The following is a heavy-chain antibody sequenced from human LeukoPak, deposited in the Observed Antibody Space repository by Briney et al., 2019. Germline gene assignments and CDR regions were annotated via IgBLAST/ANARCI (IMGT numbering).Heavy chain of an antibody. CDR3: ARDGYSGSYYDY. CDR2: IKQDGSEI. V-gene: IGHV3-7*04. D-gene: IGHD1-26*01. Sequence: GGSLRHSCAASRFTFSRYWMSWVRQAPGKGLEWVSNIKQDGSEIYYVDSVKGRFTISRDNAKNSLYLQMNSLRAEDTAVYYCARDGYSGSYYDYWGQGTLVTVSS. J-gene: IGHJ4*02. CDR1: RFTFSRYW.